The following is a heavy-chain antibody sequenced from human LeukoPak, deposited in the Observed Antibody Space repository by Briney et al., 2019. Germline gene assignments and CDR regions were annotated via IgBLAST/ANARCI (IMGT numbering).Heavy chain of an antibody. V-gene: IGHV3-15*01. CDR1: GFTFSNAW. Sequence: GGSLRLSCAASGFTFSNAWMSWVRQAPGKGLEWVGRIKSKTDGETTDYAAPVKGRFTISRDDSKNTLYLQMNSLKTEDTAVYYCTTDRFGELLWETPNWFDPWGQGTLVTVSS. CDR3: TTDRFGELLWETPNWFDP. CDR2: IKSKTDGETT. J-gene: IGHJ5*02. D-gene: IGHD3-10*01.